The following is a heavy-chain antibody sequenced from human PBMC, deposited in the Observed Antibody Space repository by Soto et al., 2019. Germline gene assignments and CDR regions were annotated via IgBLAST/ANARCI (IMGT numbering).Heavy chain of an antibody. Sequence: EVQVVESGGGLVQPGGSLRLSGAACGFTFSDPYMNWVRQAPGKRLEWVGLIRNKANSYTTEYAASVKGRFTISRDDSKNSLYLQMTSLTTEDTAVYYCARDAQGTPDSWGQGTMVTVSS. V-gene: IGHV3-72*01. J-gene: IGHJ4*02. D-gene: IGHD1-1*01. CDR3: ARDAQGTPDS. CDR2: IRNKANSYTT. CDR1: GFTFSDPY.